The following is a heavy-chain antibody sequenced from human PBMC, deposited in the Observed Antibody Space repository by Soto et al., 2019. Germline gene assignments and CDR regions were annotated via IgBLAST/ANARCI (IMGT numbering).Heavy chain of an antibody. CDR3: ATSFGSGYRAFDY. Sequence: VQLVQSGAEVKKPGSSVKVSCKASGDTFNFYTINWVRQAPGLGLEWMGRFNPILSMSNSARRFQGRVTLTADKSTSTAYMVLSSLRSDDTAVYYCATSFGSGYRAFDYWGQGVLVTVSS. J-gene: IGHJ4*02. CDR1: GDTFNFYT. V-gene: IGHV1-69*02. CDR2: FNPILSMS. D-gene: IGHD3-10*01.